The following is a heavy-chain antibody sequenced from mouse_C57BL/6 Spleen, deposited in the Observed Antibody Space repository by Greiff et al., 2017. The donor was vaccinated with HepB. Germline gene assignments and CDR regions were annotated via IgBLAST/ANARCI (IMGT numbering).Heavy chain of an antibody. CDR3: AREDYDYIRYYFDY. CDR2: ISDGGSYT. V-gene: IGHV5-4*01. D-gene: IGHD2-4*01. CDR1: GFTFSSYA. J-gene: IGHJ2*01. Sequence: DVMLVESGGGLVKPGGSLKLSCAASGFTFSSYAMSWVRQTPEKRLEWVATISDGGSYTYYPDNVKGRFTISRDNAKNNLYLQMSHLKSEDTAMYYCAREDYDYIRYYFDYWGQGTTLTVSS.